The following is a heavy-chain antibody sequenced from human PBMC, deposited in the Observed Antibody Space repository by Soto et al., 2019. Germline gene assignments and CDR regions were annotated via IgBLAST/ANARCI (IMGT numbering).Heavy chain of an antibody. CDR3: ARHVAATGEDY. CDR2: IYPGDSDT. V-gene: IGHV5-51*01. Sequence: GESLKISCKGSGYNFTNYWIGWVRQMPGKGLESMGIIYPGDSDTRYSPSFQGQVTISADKSISTAYLQWSSLKASDTAMYYCARHVAATGEDYWGQGTLVTVSS. D-gene: IGHD6-19*01. J-gene: IGHJ4*02. CDR1: GYNFTNYW.